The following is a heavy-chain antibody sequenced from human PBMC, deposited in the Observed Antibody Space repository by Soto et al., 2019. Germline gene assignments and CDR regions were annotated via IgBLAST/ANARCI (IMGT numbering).Heavy chain of an antibody. V-gene: IGHV1-8*01. CDR2: MNPNSGNT. J-gene: IGHJ6*02. Sequence: QVQLVQSGAEVKKPGASVKVSCKASGYTFTSYDINWVRQATGQGLEWMGWMNPNSGNTGYAQKFQGRVTMTRNTSISMAYMELSSLRSEDTAVYYCARRGYSSSWYYYYYYGMDVWGQGTTVTVSS. CDR3: ARRGYSSSWYYYYYYGMDV. D-gene: IGHD6-13*01. CDR1: GYTFTSYD.